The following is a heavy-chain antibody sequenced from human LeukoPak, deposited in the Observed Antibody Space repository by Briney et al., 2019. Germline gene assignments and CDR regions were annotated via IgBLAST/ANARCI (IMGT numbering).Heavy chain of an antibody. CDR3: AKSPQEWGVNYYYYGMDV. Sequence: GGSLGLSCAASGFTFSSYGMHWVRQAPGKGLEWVAVISYDGSNKYYADSVKGRFTISRDNSKNTLYLQMNSLRAEDTAVYYCAKSPQEWGVNYYYYGMDVWGQGTTVTVSS. J-gene: IGHJ6*02. V-gene: IGHV3-30*18. CDR1: GFTFSSYG. D-gene: IGHD3-10*01. CDR2: ISYDGSNK.